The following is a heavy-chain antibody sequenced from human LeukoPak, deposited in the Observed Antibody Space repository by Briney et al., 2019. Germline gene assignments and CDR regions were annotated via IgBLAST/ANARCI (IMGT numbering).Heavy chain of an antibody. D-gene: IGHD6-13*01. J-gene: IGHJ5*02. V-gene: IGHV4-30-4*01. CDR1: GGSISSGDYY. CDR2: IYYSGST. CDR3: ARGRIAAAGNLNWFDP. Sequence: SETLSLTCPVSGGSISSGDYYWSWIRQPPGKGLGWIGYIYYSGSTYYNPSLKSRVTISVDTSKNQFSLYLSSVTAADTAVYYCARGRIAAAGNLNWFDPWGQGTLVTVSS.